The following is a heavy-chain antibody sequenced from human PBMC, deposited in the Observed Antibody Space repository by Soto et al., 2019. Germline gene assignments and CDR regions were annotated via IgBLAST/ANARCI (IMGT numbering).Heavy chain of an antibody. Sequence: QVQLQESGPGLVKPSQTLSLTCTVSGGSISSGGYYWSWIRQHPGKGLEWIGYIYYSGSTYYNPSIKSRVTISVETSKNQFSLKLSSVTAAGTAVYYWARDSDSSSSGFDYWGQGTLVTVSS. CDR3: ARDSDSSSSGFDY. CDR2: IYYSGST. V-gene: IGHV4-31*03. J-gene: IGHJ4*02. CDR1: GGSISSGGYY. D-gene: IGHD6-6*01.